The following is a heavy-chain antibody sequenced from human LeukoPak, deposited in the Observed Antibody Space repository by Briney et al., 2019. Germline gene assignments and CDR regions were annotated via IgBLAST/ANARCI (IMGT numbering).Heavy chain of an antibody. CDR1: GYTFTSYS. V-gene: IGHV1-18*01. D-gene: IGHD6-13*01. J-gene: IGHJ4*02. CDR3: ARDLPYSSSWESIDY. Sequence: ASVKVSCKASGYTFTSYSIIWVRQAPGQGLEWMGWISNYNGNTNYAQKIQGRVTMTTDTSTSTAYMELRSLRSDDTAVYYCARDLPYSSSWESIDYWGQGTLVTVSS. CDR2: ISNYNGNT.